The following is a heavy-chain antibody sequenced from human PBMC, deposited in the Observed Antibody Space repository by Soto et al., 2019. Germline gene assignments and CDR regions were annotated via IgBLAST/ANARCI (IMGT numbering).Heavy chain of an antibody. Sequence: SETLSLTSAVNGGSGGSVDGYYWSWIRQPPGKGLEWIGEINHSGSTNDNPSLKSRVTISVDTPKNQFSLKLSSVTAADTAVYYCARHIYDSSGYYHYYYGMAVWGQGTTVT. CDR2: INHSGST. CDR3: ARHIYDSSGYYHYYYGMAV. V-gene: IGHV4-34*01. CDR1: GGSGGSVDGYY. D-gene: IGHD3-22*01. J-gene: IGHJ6*02.